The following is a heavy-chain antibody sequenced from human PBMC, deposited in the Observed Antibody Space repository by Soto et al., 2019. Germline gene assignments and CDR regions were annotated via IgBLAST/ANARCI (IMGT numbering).Heavy chain of an antibody. CDR3: ARVSEEGMVATLSYYFDY. D-gene: IGHD5-12*01. CDR1: GGSISSYY. CDR2: IYYSGST. V-gene: IGHV4-59*01. J-gene: IGHJ4*02. Sequence: PSETLSLTCTVSGGSISSYYWSWIRQPPGKGLEWIGYIYYSGSTNYNPSLKSRVTISVDTSKNQFSLKLSSVTAADTAVYYCARVSEEGMVATLSYYFDYWGQGTLVTVSS.